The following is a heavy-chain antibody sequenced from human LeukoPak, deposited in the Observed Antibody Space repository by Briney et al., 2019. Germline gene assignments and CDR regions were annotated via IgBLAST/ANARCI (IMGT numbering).Heavy chain of an antibody. Sequence: GGSLRLSCAASGFTFSSYSMNWVRQAPGKGLEWVSSISSSSSYIYYADSVKGRFTISRDNAKNSLYLQMNSLRAEDTAVYYCARIAAAGSNYFDYWGQGTLVTVSS. D-gene: IGHD6-13*01. CDR2: ISSSSSYI. CDR1: GFTFSSYS. CDR3: ARIAAAGSNYFDY. V-gene: IGHV3-21*04. J-gene: IGHJ4*02.